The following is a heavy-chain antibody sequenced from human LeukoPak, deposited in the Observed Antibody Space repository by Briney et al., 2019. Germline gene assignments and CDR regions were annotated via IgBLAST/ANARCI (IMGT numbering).Heavy chain of an antibody. CDR2: IKYDGSEK. CDR1: GFTFSDYW. V-gene: IGHV3-7*04. CDR3: AKDPGHCSTTFCYTNY. Sequence: PGGSLRLSCAVSGFTFSDYWMSWVRQAPGKGLEWVANIKYDGSEKNYVDSVKGRFIISRDNAKYSLYLQLNSLRVEDTAVYYCAKDPGHCSTTFCYTNYWGQGTLVTVSS. J-gene: IGHJ4*02. D-gene: IGHD2/OR15-2a*01.